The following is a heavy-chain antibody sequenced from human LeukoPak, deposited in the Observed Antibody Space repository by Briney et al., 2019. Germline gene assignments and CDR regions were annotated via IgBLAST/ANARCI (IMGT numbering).Heavy chain of an antibody. CDR2: ISSSSSYI. D-gene: IGHD2-15*01. Sequence: PGGSLRLSCVASGFTFSSRDWMTWVRQAPGKGLEWVSSISSSSSYIYYADSVKGRFTISRDNAKNSLYLQMNSLRAEDTAVYYCARDGPGDCSGGSCYWMGYYYYYYYMDVWGKGTTVTVSS. V-gene: IGHV3-21*01. J-gene: IGHJ6*03. CDR1: GFTFSSRDW. CDR3: ARDGPGDCSGGSCYWMGYYYYYYYMDV.